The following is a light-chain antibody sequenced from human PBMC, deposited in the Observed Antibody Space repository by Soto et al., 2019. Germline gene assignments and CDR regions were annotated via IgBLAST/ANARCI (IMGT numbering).Light chain of an antibody. J-gene: IGLJ1*01. CDR3: SSYTSSRTLPDYV. Sequence: QSALTQPASVSGSPGQSITISCTGTSSDVGGYNYVSWYQQHPGKAPKLMIYDVSNRPSGVSNRFSGSKSGNTASLTISGLQAEDEADYYCSSYTSSRTLPDYVFGTGTKLTVL. V-gene: IGLV2-14*01. CDR2: DVS. CDR1: SSDVGGYNY.